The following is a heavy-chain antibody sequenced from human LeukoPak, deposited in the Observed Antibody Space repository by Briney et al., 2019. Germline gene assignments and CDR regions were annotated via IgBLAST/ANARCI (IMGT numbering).Heavy chain of an antibody. CDR3: AREAPLELLISNYFDY. CDR1: GGSISSGGYY. CDR2: IYYSGST. Sequence: PSQTLSLTCTVSGGSISSGGYYWSWIRQHPGKGLEWIGYIYYSGSTYYNPSLKSRVTISVDTSKNQFSLKLSSVTAADTAVYYCAREAPLELLISNYFDYWGQGTLVTVSS. D-gene: IGHD3-3*01. V-gene: IGHV4-31*03. J-gene: IGHJ4*02.